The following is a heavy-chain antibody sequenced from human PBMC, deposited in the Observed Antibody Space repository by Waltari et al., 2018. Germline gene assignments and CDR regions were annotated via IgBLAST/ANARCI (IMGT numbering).Heavy chain of an antibody. D-gene: IGHD2-2*02. CDR3: AKDAFGNTYLDF. J-gene: IGHJ4*02. CDR1: GFTFSNFG. V-gene: IGHV3-30*02. Sequence: QVNLVESGEGVVQPGGSLRLSCATSGFTFSNFGMHWGRQAPGKGLGGLALIWLDGSDKFYADSVRGRFTISRDNSARTLYLDMNSLRLDDTAMYYCAKDAFGNTYLDFWGQGTLVTVSS. CDR2: IWLDGSDK.